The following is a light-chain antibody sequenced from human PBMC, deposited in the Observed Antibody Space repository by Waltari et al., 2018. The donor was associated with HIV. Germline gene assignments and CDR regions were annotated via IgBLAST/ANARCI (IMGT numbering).Light chain of an antibody. CDR1: SRDVVVYNS. CDR3: CSYAGNYPVL. CDR2: DVT. Sequence: QSALTQPRSVSGSPGQSVTISCPGTSRDVVVYNSVSCYQQNPGKAPKFIIYDVTKRPSGVPDRFSGSKSGNTASLTISGLQAEDEADYYCCSYAGNYPVLFGGGTKLTVL. J-gene: IGLJ3*02. V-gene: IGLV2-11*01.